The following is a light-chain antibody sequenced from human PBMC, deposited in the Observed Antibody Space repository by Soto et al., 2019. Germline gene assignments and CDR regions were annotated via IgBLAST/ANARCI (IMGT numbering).Light chain of an antibody. CDR2: DAS. J-gene: IGKJ1*01. V-gene: IGKV1-33*01. CDR3: QQYHRLPPT. CDR1: EDVDEF. Sequence: DIQMTQSPSSLSASVGDSVTITCQASEDVDEFLNWYQQKPGRAPKLLIFDASNLETGVPSRFIGRGSGTEYTFTINNLQPEDFATYYCQQYHRLPPTFGQGTKVEIK.